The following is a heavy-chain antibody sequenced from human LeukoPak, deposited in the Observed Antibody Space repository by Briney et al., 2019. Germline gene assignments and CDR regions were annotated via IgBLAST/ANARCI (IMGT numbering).Heavy chain of an antibody. D-gene: IGHD1-26*01. J-gene: IGHJ6*02. CDR3: ARGGSYYFYNGMDV. Sequence: SETLSLTCTVSGVSISSYYWSWIRQPPGKGLEWSGYIYYSGSTNYNPSLKSRVTISVDTSKNQFSLKLSSVTAADTAVYYWARGGSYYFYNGMDVWGQGTTLTVSS. V-gene: IGHV4-59*01. CDR2: IYYSGST. CDR1: GVSISSYY.